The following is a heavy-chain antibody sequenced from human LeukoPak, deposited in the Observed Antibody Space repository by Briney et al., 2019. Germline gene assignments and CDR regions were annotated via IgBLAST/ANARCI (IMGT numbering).Heavy chain of an antibody. D-gene: IGHD4-11*01. CDR1: GGSISSRSYY. V-gene: IGHV4-39*01. CDR2: IYYSGST. J-gene: IGHJ5*02. Sequence: SETLSLTCTVSGGSISSRSYYWGWVRQPPGKGLDWIGSIYYSGSTYYNPSLKSRVTISVDTSKNQSSLKLSSVTAADTAVYYCARRAYSDYGGVSVDPWGQGTPVTVSS. CDR3: ARRAYSDYGGVSVDP.